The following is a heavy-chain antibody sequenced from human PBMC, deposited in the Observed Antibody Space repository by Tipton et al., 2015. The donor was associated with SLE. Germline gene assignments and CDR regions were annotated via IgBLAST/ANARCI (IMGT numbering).Heavy chain of an antibody. D-gene: IGHD3-10*01. Sequence: SLRLSCAASGFTFSSYGMHWVRQAPGRGLEWVAFIRYDGSNKYYADSVKGRFTISRDNSKNTLYLQMNSLRAEDTAVYYCAKDLRRGSGSPRAFDYWGQGTLVTVSS. V-gene: IGHV3-30*02. CDR1: GFTFSSYG. CDR3: AKDLRRGSGSPRAFDY. J-gene: IGHJ4*02. CDR2: IRYDGSNK.